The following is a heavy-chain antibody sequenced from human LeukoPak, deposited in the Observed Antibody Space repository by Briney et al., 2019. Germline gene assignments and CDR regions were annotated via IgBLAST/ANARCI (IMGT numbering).Heavy chain of an antibody. CDR2: INHSGST. CDR1: GGSFSGYY. V-gene: IGHV4-34*01. J-gene: IGHJ5*02. D-gene: IGHD3-10*01. CDR3: ARGRGSFDP. Sequence: SETLSLTCAVYGGSFSGYYWSWIRQPPGKGLEWIGEINHSGSTNYNPSLKSRVTISVDTSKNQFSLKLSSVTAADTAVYYCARGRGSFDPWGQGTLVTVSS.